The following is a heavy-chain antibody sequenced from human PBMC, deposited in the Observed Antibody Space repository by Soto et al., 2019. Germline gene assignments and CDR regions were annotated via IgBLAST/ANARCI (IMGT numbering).Heavy chain of an antibody. Sequence: NPSETLSLTCAVYGGSFSGYYWSWIRQPPGKGLEWIGEINHSGSTNYNPSLKSRVTISVDTSKNQFSLKLSSVTAADTAVYYCARGTHHWGKGTLFTLSS. CDR1: GGSFSGYY. V-gene: IGHV4-34*01. CDR3: ARGTHH. CDR2: INHSGST. J-gene: IGHJ5*02.